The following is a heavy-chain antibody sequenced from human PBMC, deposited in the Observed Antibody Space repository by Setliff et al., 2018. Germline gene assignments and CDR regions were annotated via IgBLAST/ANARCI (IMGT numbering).Heavy chain of an antibody. J-gene: IGHJ6*04. V-gene: IGHV3-11*04. Sequence: LRLSCAASGFAFSDYYMSWLRQAPGKGLEWVSHISSGGSSTYYADSVKGRFTISRDNAQNSLYLQMNSLRAEDTAVYYCARSYNFWSGPALDVWGKGTTVTVSS. CDR2: ISSGGSST. D-gene: IGHD3-3*01. CDR1: GFAFSDYY. CDR3: ARSYNFWSGPALDV.